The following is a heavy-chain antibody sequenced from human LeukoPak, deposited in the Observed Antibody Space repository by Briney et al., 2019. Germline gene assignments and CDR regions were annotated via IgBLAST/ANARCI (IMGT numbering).Heavy chain of an antibody. CDR3: APDGSGAFPNWFDP. CDR2: ICGSGDTT. J-gene: IGHJ5*02. V-gene: IGHV3-23*01. D-gene: IGHD3-22*01. Sequence: GGSLRLSCAASGFTFSSYAISWVRQAPRKGLECVSSICGSGDTTYYADPVKGRFTISRDNSKNTLYLQMNSLRAEDTAVYYCAPDGSGAFPNWFDPWGQGTLVT. CDR1: GFTFSSYA.